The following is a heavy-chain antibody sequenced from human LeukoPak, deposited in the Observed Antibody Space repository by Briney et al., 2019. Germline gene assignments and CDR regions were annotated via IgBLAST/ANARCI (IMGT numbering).Heavy chain of an antibody. D-gene: IGHD4-11*01. CDR2: VSYNGST. CDR3: AREHGSWSYRYYFFVDL. Sequence: PSETLSLTCSVSGDPISTYYWRLGRKAPGKGLGLIGHVSYNGSTNYNPSLKSRATISLGTSNSHFSLALNSMTPADTAIYYCAREHGSWSYRYYFFVDLWGKGTTVTVSS. CDR1: GDPISTYY. J-gene: IGHJ6*03. V-gene: IGHV4-59*12.